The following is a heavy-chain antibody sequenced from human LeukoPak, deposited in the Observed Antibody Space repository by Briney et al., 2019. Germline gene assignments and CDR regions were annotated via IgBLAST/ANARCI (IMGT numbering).Heavy chain of an antibody. J-gene: IGHJ4*02. CDR3: AKGFACAEDRCYGLDS. V-gene: IGHV3-23*01. D-gene: IGHD4/OR15-4a*01. CDR1: GFGFSRYA. Sequence: KPGGSLRLSCAAPGFGFSRYAMTWVRQAPGKGLEWVSLITESGHSTYYTKSVKGRFTISRDNSKNTLFLQMNSLGVEDTALYFCAKGFACAEDRCYGLDSWGQGILVIVSS. CDR2: ITESGHST.